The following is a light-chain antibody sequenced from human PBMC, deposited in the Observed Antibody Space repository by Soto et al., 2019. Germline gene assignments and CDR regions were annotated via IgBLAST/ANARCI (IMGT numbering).Light chain of an antibody. CDR1: SSDIGGYNY. CDR2: EAT. J-gene: IGLJ1*01. V-gene: IGLV2-14*01. Sequence: QSALTQPASVSGSPGQAISISCPGTSSDIGGYNYVSWYQQHPGKAPKLMIYEATYRPSGVSNRFSGSKSGNTASLTISGLQAEDEADYYCNSYTSSSTLVFGTGTKVTVL. CDR3: NSYTSSSTLV.